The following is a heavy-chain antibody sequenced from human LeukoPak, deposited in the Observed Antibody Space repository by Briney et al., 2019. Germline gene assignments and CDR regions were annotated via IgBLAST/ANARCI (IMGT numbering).Heavy chain of an antibody. CDR1: GYTFTGYY. V-gene: IGHV1-2*02. J-gene: IGHJ4*02. CDR3: ARGDYDSSGYYTGGFDFDY. CDR2: INPNSGGT. D-gene: IGHD3-22*01. Sequence: ASVKVSCKASGYTFTGYYMHWVRQAPGQGLEWMGWINPNSGGTNYAQKFQGRVTMTRDTSISTAYMELSRLRSDDTAAYYCARGDYDSSGYYTGGFDFDYWGQGTLVTVSS.